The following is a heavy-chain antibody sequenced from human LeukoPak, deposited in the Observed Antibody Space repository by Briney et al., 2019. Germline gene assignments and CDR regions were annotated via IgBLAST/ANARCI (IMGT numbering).Heavy chain of an antibody. V-gene: IGHV5-51*01. CDR2: IYPGDSDT. D-gene: IGHD3-3*01. Sequence: GESLKISCKASGYTFSTSWIGWVRQMPGKGLEWMGIIYPGDSDTRYSPSFQGQVTISVDRSITTAYLPWSSLKASDTAMYYCTRNRVGVLEWLSRWDAFDIWGQGTMVTVST. J-gene: IGHJ3*02. CDR1: GYTFSTSW. CDR3: TRNRVGVLEWLSRWDAFDI.